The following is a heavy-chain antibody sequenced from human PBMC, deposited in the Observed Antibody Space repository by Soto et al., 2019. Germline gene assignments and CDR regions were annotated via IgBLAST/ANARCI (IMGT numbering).Heavy chain of an antibody. CDR3: ARTDCSSTSCYNYYYYGMDV. CDR1: GYSFTKYG. V-gene: IGHV1-3*01. J-gene: IGHJ6*02. CDR2: INPGNGDT. Sequence: ASVKVSCKTSGYSFTKYGLHWVRQAPGQRLEWMGWINPGNGDTKYSQKFQGRVTIPRDTSATTAYMELSSLRSEDSAVFYCARTDCSSTSCYNYYYYGMDVWGQGTTVTVSS. D-gene: IGHD2-2*01.